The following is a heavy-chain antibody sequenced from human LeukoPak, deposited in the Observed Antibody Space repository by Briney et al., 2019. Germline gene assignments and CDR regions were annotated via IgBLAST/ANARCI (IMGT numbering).Heavy chain of an antibody. V-gene: IGHV3-11*04. CDR2: ISSSGTTT. CDR3: ARNFAEAFDI. CDR1: GFTVSSNY. J-gene: IGHJ3*02. Sequence: PGGSLRLSCAASGFTVSSNYMSWVRQAPGKGLEWLSYISSSGTTTYYADSVKGRFTISRDNAMSSLNLQMNSLRGEDTATYYCARNFAEAFDIWGQGTMVTVSS.